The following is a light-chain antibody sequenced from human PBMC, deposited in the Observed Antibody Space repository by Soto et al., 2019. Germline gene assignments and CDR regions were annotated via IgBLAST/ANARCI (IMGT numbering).Light chain of an antibody. CDR2: GVS. CDR1: QSVSSGH. J-gene: IGKJ1*01. Sequence: EIVLTQSPGTLSLSPGERATLSCRASQSVSSGHLAWYQQKPGQAPRLLIHGVSSRATGIPDRFSGSGSGTDFALTISRLEPEDSAVYYCQQYGSSPWTFGQGTKVDIK. V-gene: IGKV3-20*01. CDR3: QQYGSSPWT.